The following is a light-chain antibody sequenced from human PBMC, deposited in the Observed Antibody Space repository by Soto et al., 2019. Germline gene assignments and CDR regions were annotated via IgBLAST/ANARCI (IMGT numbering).Light chain of an antibody. CDR2: GAS. CDR3: QQYGSSIWT. J-gene: IGKJ1*01. Sequence: EIVLTQSPGTLSLSPGERATLSCRASQGVSNDYLAWYQQRPGQAPRLLIFGASSRATGIPDRISGSGSGTDFTLTINRLEPEDFAVYYCQQYGSSIWTFGQGTKVEIK. CDR1: QGVSNDY. V-gene: IGKV3-20*01.